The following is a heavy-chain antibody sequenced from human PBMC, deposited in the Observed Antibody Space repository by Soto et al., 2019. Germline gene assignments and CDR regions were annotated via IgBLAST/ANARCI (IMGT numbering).Heavy chain of an antibody. V-gene: IGHV4-59*01. Sequence: SETLSLTCTVSGGSISGYYWSWIRQPPGKGLEWIGNVYYSGGAKYNPSVKRRVSISVDTSKNQFSLNLSPVTAADTAVYYCTRDGDGRMTTNPYYYYGMDVWGPGSTVTAP. J-gene: IGHJ6*02. CDR2: VYYSGGA. CDR1: GGSISGYY. D-gene: IGHD2-21*02. CDR3: TRDGDGRMTTNPYYYYGMDV.